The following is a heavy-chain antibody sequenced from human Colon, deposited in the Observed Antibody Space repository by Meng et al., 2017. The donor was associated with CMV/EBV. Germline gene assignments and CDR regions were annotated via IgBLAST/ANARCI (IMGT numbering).Heavy chain of an antibody. CDR3: ARGQSYCSGGSCQTFFDY. Sequence: ACSGYYWNWIRQPPGKGLEWIGEIYHTGTTHYNPSLKSRVIVSVDTSKNQFSLKLTSMTAADTAVYYCARGQSYCSGGSCQTFFDYWGQGTLVTVSS. D-gene: IGHD2-15*01. J-gene: IGHJ4*02. CDR2: IYHTGTT. CDR1: ACSGYY. V-gene: IGHV4-34*01.